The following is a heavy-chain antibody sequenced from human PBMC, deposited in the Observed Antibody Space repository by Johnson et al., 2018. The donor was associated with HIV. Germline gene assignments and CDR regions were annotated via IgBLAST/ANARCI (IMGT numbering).Heavy chain of an antibody. Sequence: QVQLVESGGGVVQPGRSLRLSCAASGFTFSSYAMHWVRQAPGKGLDWVSFIRYDGSNKYYADSVKGRFTISRDNSKNTLYLQMNSLRAEDTAVYYCAKGMDYYDSSGYYRRVYDAFDIWGQGTMVTVSS. CDR3: AKGMDYYDSSGYYRRVYDAFDI. CDR2: IRYDGSNK. D-gene: IGHD3-22*01. J-gene: IGHJ3*02. V-gene: IGHV3-30*02. CDR1: GFTFSSYA.